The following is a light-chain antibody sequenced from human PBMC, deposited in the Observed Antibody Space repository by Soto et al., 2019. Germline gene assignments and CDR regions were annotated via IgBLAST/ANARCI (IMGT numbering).Light chain of an antibody. Sequence: IQMTQSPSSLSASVGDTVTISCRASRGVRSDVAWYQQKPGKAPKLLIYAASSLQSGVPSRFSGSGSGTDFTLTISSLQPEDFATYYCQQSYSTPITFGQGTRLEI. J-gene: IGKJ5*01. V-gene: IGKV1-39*01. CDR1: RGVRSD. CDR2: AAS. CDR3: QQSYSTPIT.